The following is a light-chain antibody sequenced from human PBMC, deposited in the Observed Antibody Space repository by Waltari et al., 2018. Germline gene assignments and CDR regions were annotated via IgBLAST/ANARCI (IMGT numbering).Light chain of an antibody. CDR2: AVS. V-gene: IGKV1-17*03. Sequence: DIQMTQSPSAMSASVGDRVAITCRASQELGNYLAWFQQKPGTVPKRLIYAVSSLESGVPSRFSGSDSGTEFTLTINRLQPEDLATYFCLQHYTYPPTFGQGTRLEI. J-gene: IGKJ5*01. CDR3: LQHYTYPPT. CDR1: QELGNY.